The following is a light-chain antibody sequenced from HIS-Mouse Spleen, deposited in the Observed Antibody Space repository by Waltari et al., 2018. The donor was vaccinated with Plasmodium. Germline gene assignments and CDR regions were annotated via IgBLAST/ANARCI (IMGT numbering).Light chain of an antibody. Sequence: SYELTQPPSVSVSPGQTARITCSGDALPKKYAYWYQQKSGQAPVLVIYEDSTRPSGIPERCAGSSSGTMATLTISGDQVEDEADYYCYSTDSSGNHRVFGGGTKLTGL. V-gene: IGLV3-10*01. CDR2: EDS. CDR3: YSTDSSGNHRV. J-gene: IGLJ3*02. CDR1: ALPKKY.